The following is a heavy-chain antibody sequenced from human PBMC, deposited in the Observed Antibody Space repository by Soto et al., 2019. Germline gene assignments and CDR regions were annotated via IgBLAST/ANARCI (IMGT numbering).Heavy chain of an antibody. V-gene: IGHV1-2*02. CDR1: GYIFTDHL. CDR2: VHPDSGGT. D-gene: IGHD3-22*01. Sequence: ASVKVSCKTSGYIFTDHLIHWVRQSPGQGLQWVGWVHPDSGGTNVAQAFQDRVTMTADTSITTAYMDLARLRPDDTAIFYCARGAQGFFPVSGIYFYFDHWGQGTSVTVS. CDR3: ARGAQGFFPVSGIYFYFDH. J-gene: IGHJ4*02.